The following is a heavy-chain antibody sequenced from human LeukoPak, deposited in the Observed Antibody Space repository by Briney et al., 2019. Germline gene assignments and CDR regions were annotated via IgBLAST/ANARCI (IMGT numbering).Heavy chain of an antibody. Sequence: PSETLSLTCTVSGGSISSGDYYWSWIRQPPGKGLEWIGYIYYSGSTYYNPSLKSRVTISVDTSKNQFSLKLSSVTAADTAVYYCASGCYDFWSGYSYYFDYWGQGTLVTVSS. CDR3: ASGCYDFWSGYSYYFDY. V-gene: IGHV4-30-4*01. CDR2: IYYSGST. J-gene: IGHJ4*02. D-gene: IGHD3-3*01. CDR1: GGSISSGDYY.